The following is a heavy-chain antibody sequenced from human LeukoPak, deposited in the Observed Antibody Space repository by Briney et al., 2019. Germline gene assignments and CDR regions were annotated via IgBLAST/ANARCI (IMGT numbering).Heavy chain of an antibody. CDR1: GGSISSSSYY. D-gene: IGHD3-22*01. Sequence: PSETLSLTCTVSGGSISSSSYYWGWIRQPPGKGLEWIGSIYYSGSTYYNPSLKSRVTISVDMSKNHFSLKLSSVTAADTAVYYCARRYSRGPNYYDSSGYYPRRAFDIWGQGTMVTVSS. CDR3: ARRYSRGPNYYDSSGYYPRRAFDI. V-gene: IGHV4-39*02. J-gene: IGHJ3*02. CDR2: IYYSGST.